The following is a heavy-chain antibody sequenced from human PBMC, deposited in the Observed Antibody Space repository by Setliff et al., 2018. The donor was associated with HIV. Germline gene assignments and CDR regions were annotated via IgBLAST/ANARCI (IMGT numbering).Heavy chain of an antibody. J-gene: IGHJ6*03. V-gene: IGHV1-2*02. D-gene: IGHD3-22*01. CDR3: ARGMDDSRGYYYGYYDYYMDV. CDR2: INPNSGGT. CDR1: RYTFTGYY. Sequence: ASVKVSCKASRYTFTGYYMHWVRQAPGQGLEWMGWINPNSGGTNYAQKFQGRVTMTRDTSISTAYMELSRLRSDDTAVYYCARGMDDSRGYYYGYYDYYMDVWGKGTTVTVSS.